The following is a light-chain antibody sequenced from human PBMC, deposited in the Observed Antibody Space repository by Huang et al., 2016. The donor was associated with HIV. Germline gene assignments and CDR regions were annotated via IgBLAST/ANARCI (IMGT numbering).Light chain of an antibody. Sequence: AIRMTQSPSSLAASTGDRVSITCRASQSISDFLARYQQGPGKAPKLLMYSASTVQSGVPSRFSGNGSGTDFTLTISCLQSEDFATYYCQQYYNYPITFGGGTKVEIK. CDR1: QSISDF. J-gene: IGKJ4*01. CDR3: QQYYNYPIT. V-gene: IGKV1-8*01. CDR2: SAS.